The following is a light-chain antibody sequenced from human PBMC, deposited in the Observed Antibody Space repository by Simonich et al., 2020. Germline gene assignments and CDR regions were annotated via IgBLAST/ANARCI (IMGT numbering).Light chain of an antibody. CDR2: WAC. V-gene: IGKV4-1*01. CDR1: QSVLYSSNNKNY. J-gene: IGKJ1*01. CDR3: QQYYSTPWT. Sequence: DIVMTQSPDSLAVSLGERATINCKSSQSVLYSSNNKNYLAWYQQKPGQPPKLLIYWACTRESGVPDRFSGSWSGTDFTLTISSLQAEDVAVYYCQQYYSTPWTFGQGTKVEIK.